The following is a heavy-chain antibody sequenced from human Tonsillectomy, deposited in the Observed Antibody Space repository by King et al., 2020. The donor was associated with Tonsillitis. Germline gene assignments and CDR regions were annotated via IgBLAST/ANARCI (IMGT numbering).Heavy chain of an antibody. V-gene: IGHV3-23*04. J-gene: IGHJ4*02. D-gene: IGHD6-6*01. CDR3: AKDMYSTSSNFDS. CDR2: ISGSGGGP. CDR1: GFTFSTYA. Sequence: VQLVESGGGLVQPGGSLGLSCATPGFTFSTYAMSWFRKPPGKGLLWVSAISGSGGGPNYADPGKGRFTISRDTSKNTLYLQMNSLRAEDTAVYYCAKDMYSTSSNFDSWGQGTLVTVSS.